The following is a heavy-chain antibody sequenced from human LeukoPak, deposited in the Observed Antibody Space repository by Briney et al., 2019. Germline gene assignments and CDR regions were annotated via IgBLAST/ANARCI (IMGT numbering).Heavy chain of an antibody. V-gene: IGHV3-7*01. CDR3: ARGQAAPYYYYGMDV. Sequence: GGSLRLSCAASGFTFSDYYMSWVRQAPGKGLEWVANIKQDGSEKYYVDSVKGRFTISRDNAKNSLYLQMNSLRAEDTAVYYCARGQAAPYYYYGMDVWGQGTTVTVSS. J-gene: IGHJ6*02. CDR1: GFTFSDYY. D-gene: IGHD6-6*01. CDR2: IKQDGSEK.